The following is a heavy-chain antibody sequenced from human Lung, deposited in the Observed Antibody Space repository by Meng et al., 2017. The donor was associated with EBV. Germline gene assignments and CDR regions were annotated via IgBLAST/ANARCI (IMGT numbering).Heavy chain of an antibody. D-gene: IGHD1-1*01. Sequence: VQLVESGGGLVKPGGSQRLSCAASGFTFSSYAMHWVRQAPGKGLEWVAVISYDGSNKYYADSVKGRFTISRDNSKNTLYLQMNSLRAEDTAVYYCARPQLTWFDPWGQGTLVTVSS. J-gene: IGHJ5*02. CDR2: ISYDGSNK. CDR1: GFTFSSYA. CDR3: ARPQLTWFDP. V-gene: IGHV3-30-3*01.